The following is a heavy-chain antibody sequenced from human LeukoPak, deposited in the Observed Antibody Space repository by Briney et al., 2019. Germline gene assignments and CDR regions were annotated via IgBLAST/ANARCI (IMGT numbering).Heavy chain of an antibody. Sequence: GGSLRLSCAASGFTFSSYGMHWVRQAPRKGLEWVAITWDDGSNKYYADSVKGRFTISRDNSKNTLFLQMNNLRAEDTAVYYCARDHCSSTSCYVWSYWGQGTLVTVSS. V-gene: IGHV3-33*01. J-gene: IGHJ4*02. D-gene: IGHD2-2*01. CDR1: GFTFSSYG. CDR3: ARDHCSSTSCYVWSY. CDR2: TWDDGSNK.